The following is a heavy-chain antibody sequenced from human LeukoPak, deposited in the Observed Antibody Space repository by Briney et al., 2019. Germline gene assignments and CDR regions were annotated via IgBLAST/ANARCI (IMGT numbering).Heavy chain of an antibody. Sequence: GGSLRLSCAASGFTFSPHAMHWVRQAPGKGLEWVAVISYDGSNKYYADSVKGRFTISRDNSKNTLYLQMNSLRAEDTAVYYCAKAVAGTGYYYYYGMDVWGQGTTVTVSS. CDR3: AKAVAGTGYYYYYGMDV. J-gene: IGHJ6*02. CDR1: GFTFSPHA. CDR2: ISYDGSNK. D-gene: IGHD6-19*01. V-gene: IGHV3-30*18.